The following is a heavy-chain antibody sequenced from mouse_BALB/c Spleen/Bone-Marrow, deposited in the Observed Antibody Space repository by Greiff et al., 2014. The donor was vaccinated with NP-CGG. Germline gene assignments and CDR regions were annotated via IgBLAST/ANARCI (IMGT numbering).Heavy chain of an antibody. CDR2: IDPASAIN. J-gene: IGHJ2*01. CDR1: GFNITDHY. D-gene: IGHD4-1*01. V-gene: IGHV14-3*02. Sequence: EVNLVESGADLVKPGASVKLSCTASGFNITDHYMHWVRQRPEQGLEWIGSIDPASAINNYDPKFQGKATLSADTSSNTAYLLFSSLTSEDAAVYYCATLTGTFDYWGQGTTLTVSS. CDR3: ATLTGTFDY.